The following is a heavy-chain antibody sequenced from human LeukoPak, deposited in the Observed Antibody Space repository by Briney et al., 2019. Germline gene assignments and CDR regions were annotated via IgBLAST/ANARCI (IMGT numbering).Heavy chain of an antibody. V-gene: IGHV4-38-2*02. D-gene: IGHD3-3*01. Sequence: SETLSLSCTVSGYSISSGYYWGWIRQPPGKGLEWIGSIYHSGSTYYNSSLKSRVTISGDTSNNQFSLKQSSVIAADTAVYYCARDVNYDSYYYYYMDVWGKGTTVTVSS. CDR1: GYSISSGYY. CDR2: IYHSGST. CDR3: ARDVNYDSYYYYYMDV. J-gene: IGHJ6*03.